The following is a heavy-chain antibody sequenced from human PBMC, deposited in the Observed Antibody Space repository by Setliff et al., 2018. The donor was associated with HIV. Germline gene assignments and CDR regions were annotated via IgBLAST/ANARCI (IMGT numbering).Heavy chain of an antibody. CDR2: FDPQDGET. V-gene: IGHV1-24*01. J-gene: IGHJ4*02. CDR3: AMVVGDSSGPPDNSFDY. Sequence: ASVKVSCKVYGYTLSELSIHWVRQAPGKGLEWMGYFDPQDGETVYAQKFQGRVTLTEDTSTGTAYMELSGLRSEDTAVYYCAMVVGDSSGPPDNSFDYWGQGTLVTVSS. CDR1: GYTLSELS. D-gene: IGHD6-19*01.